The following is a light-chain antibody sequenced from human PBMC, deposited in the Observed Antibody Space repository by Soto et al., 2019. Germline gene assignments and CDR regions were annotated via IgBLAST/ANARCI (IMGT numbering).Light chain of an antibody. Sequence: EIVLTQSPGTLSLSPGERATLSCRAIQSVSSSYLAWYQQKPGQAPRLLIYGASSRATGIPDRFSGSGSGTDFTLTISRLEPEDFAVYYCQQYGSSPPWFTFGPGTKVDIK. CDR3: QQYGSSPPWFT. V-gene: IGKV3-20*01. J-gene: IGKJ3*01. CDR1: QSVSSSY. CDR2: GAS.